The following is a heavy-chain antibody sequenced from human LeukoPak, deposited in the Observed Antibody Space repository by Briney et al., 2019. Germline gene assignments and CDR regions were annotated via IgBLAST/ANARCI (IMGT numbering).Heavy chain of an antibody. CDR1: GVSLSDAW. D-gene: IGHD4-23*01. CDR3: PRVLGGNGAFEL. CDR2: INSDGSIT. Sequence: AGGSLRLSCAASGVSLSDAWMYWVRQAPGKGLVWVSRINSDGSITTYEDSVKGRFTISRDNAKNTLYLQMNSLRAEDTAVYYCPRVLGGNGAFELWNPGTMVTVSS. J-gene: IGHJ3*01. V-gene: IGHV3-74*03.